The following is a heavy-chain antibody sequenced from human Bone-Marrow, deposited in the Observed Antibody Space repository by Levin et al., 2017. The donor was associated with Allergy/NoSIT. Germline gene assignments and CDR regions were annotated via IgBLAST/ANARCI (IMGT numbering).Heavy chain of an antibody. D-gene: IGHD6-19*01. J-gene: IGHJ3*02. V-gene: IGHV1-3*01. CDR3: AREGVVAVAETDAFDI. CDR1: GYTFTSYA. Sequence: ASVKVSCKASGYTFTSYAMHWVRQAPGQRLEWMGWINAGNGNTKYSQKFQGRVTITRDTSASTAYMELSSLRSEDTAVYYCAREGVVAVAETDAFDIWGQGTMVTVSS. CDR2: INAGNGNT.